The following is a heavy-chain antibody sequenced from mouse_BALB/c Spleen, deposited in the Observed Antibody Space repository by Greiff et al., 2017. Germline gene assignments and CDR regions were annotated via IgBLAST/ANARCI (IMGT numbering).Heavy chain of an antibody. CDR3: ARDNYGIFDY. CDR2: INSNGGST. D-gene: IGHD2-1*01. V-gene: IGHV5-6-3*01. CDR1: GFTFSSYG. J-gene: IGHJ2*01. Sequence: EVKLVESGGGLVQPGGSLKLSCAASGFTFSSYGMSWVRQTPDKRLELVATINSNGGSTYYPDSVKGRFTISRDNAKNTLYLQMSSLKSEDTAMYYCARDNYGIFDYWGQGTTLTVSS.